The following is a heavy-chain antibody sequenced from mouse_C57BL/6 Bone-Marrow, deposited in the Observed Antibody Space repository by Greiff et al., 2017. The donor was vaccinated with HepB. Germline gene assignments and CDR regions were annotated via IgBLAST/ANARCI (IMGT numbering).Heavy chain of an antibody. CDR3: AGNWALYAMDY. Sequence: VQLQQSGAELVKPGASVKLSCTASGFNIKDYYMHWVKQRTEQGLEWIGRIDPEDGETKYAPKFPGKATITADTSSNTAYLQLSSLTSEDTAVYYCAGNWALYAMDYWGQGTSVTVSS. J-gene: IGHJ4*01. CDR2: IDPEDGET. V-gene: IGHV14-2*01. D-gene: IGHD4-1*01. CDR1: GFNIKDYY.